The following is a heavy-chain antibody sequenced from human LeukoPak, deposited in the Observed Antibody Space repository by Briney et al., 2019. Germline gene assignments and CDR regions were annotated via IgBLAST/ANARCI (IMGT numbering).Heavy chain of an antibody. CDR1: EFTVSINS. V-gene: IGHV3-53*01. CDR3: TRRAGAYSHPYDY. Sequence: HPGGSLRLSCTVSEFTVSINSMSWVRQAPGKGLEWVSFIYSDNTHNLDPVKGRFTISRDNSKNTLYLKMNSLRAEDTAVYYCTRRAGAYSHPYDYWGQGTLVTVSS. CDR2: IYSDNT. D-gene: IGHD4/OR15-4a*01. J-gene: IGHJ4*02.